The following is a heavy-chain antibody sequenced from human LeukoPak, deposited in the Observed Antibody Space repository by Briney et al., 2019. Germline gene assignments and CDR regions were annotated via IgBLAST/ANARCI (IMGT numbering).Heavy chain of an antibody. J-gene: IGHJ6*02. V-gene: IGHV3-21*01. CDR1: GFTFSSYS. CDR3: ARDILVFGVVIPPCYYGMDV. Sequence: GGSLRLSCAASGFTFSSYSMNWVRQAPGKGLEWVSSISSSSSYIYYADSVKGRFTISRDNAKNSLYLQMNSLRAEDTAVYYCARDILVFGVVIPPCYYGMDVWGQGTTVTVSS. D-gene: IGHD3-3*01. CDR2: ISSSSSYI.